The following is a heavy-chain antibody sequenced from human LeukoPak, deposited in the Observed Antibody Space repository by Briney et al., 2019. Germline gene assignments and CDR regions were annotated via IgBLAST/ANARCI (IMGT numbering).Heavy chain of an antibody. D-gene: IGHD6-6*01. V-gene: IGHV3-30*02. CDR1: GFTFSSYG. CDR3: AKVRGYSSSPGGPDAFDI. J-gene: IGHJ3*02. CDR2: IRYDGSNK. Sequence: SGGSLRLSCAASGFTFSSYGMHWVRQAPGKGLEWVAFIRYDGSNKYYADSVKGRFTISRDNSKNTLYLQMNSLRAEDTAVYYCAKVRGYSSSPGGPDAFDIWGQGTMVTVSS.